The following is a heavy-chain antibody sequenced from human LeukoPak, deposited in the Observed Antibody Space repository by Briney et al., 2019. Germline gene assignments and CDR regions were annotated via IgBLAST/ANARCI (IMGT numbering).Heavy chain of an antibody. CDR3: ARDRTYYYDSSGYYWDY. J-gene: IGHJ4*02. CDR1: GFTFSSYG. Sequence: PGRSLRLSCAASGFTFSSYGMHWVRQAPGKGLEWVAVISYDGSNKYYADSVKGRFTISRDNAKNSLYLQMNSLRAEDTAVYYCARDRTYYYDSSGYYWDYWGQGTLVTVSS. V-gene: IGHV3-30*03. CDR2: ISYDGSNK. D-gene: IGHD3-22*01.